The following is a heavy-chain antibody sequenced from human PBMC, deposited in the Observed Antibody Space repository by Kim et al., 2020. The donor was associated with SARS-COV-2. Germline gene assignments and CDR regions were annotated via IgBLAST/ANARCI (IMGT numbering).Heavy chain of an antibody. CDR2: INHSGST. Sequence: SETLSLTCAVYGGSFSGYYWSWIRQPPGKGLEWIGEINHSGSTNYNPSLKSRVTISVDTSKNQFSLKLSSVTAADTAVYYCARGVDDSSGYYYYYYGMDVWGQGTTVTVSS. CDR1: GGSFSGYY. V-gene: IGHV4-34*01. D-gene: IGHD3-22*01. CDR3: ARGVDDSSGYYYYYYGMDV. J-gene: IGHJ6*02.